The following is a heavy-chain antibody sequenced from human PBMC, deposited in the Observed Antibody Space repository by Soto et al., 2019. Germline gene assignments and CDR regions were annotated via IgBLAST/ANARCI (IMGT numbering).Heavy chain of an antibody. CDR1: GGSFSGYY. D-gene: IGHD2-15*01. J-gene: IGHJ5*02. V-gene: IGHV4-34*01. CDR2: INHSGST. Sequence: PSETLSLTCAVYGGSFSGYYWSWIRQPPGKGLEWIGEINHSGSTNYNPSLKSRVTISVDTSKNKFSLKLSSVTAADTAVYYCAGRYCSGGSCYSVSWFDPWGQGTLVTVS. CDR3: AGRYCSGGSCYSVSWFDP.